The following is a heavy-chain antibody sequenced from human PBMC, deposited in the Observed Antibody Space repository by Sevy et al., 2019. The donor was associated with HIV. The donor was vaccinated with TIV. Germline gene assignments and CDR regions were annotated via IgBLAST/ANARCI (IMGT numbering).Heavy chain of an antibody. CDR2: ISGSRETT. Sequence: GGSLSLSCAASGFTFSSYAMDWVRQAPGKGLEWVSTISGSRETTYYADSVKSRFTISRDHSQNTVFLQMNSLRAADTAVYYCAKRVNGWYELDYWGRGTLVTVSS. V-gene: IGHV3-23*01. J-gene: IGHJ4*02. CDR3: AKRVNGWYELDY. CDR1: GFTFSSYA. D-gene: IGHD6-19*01.